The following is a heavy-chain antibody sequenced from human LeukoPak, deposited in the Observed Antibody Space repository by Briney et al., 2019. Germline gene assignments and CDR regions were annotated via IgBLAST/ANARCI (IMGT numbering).Heavy chain of an antibody. CDR3: AKERYGSSGNNWFDP. J-gene: IGHJ5*02. CDR1: GFTFSSYG. V-gene: IGHV3-23*01. Sequence: GGSLRLSCAASGFTFSSYGMSWVRQAPGKGLEWVSAISGSGGSTYYADSVKGRFTISRDNSKNTLYLQMNSLRAEDTAVYYCAKERYGSSGNNWFDPWGQGTLVTVSS. D-gene: IGHD3-10*01. CDR2: ISGSGGST.